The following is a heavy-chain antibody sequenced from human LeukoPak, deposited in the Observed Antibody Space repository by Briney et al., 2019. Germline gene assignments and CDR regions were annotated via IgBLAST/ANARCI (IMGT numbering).Heavy chain of an antibody. V-gene: IGHV4-34*01. CDR2: INHSGST. J-gene: IGHJ6*03. Sequence: SETLSLTYAVYVGSFSGYYWSWIRPPPGKGLEWIGEINHSGSTNYNSSLKSRVTISVDTSKNRFSLKLSSVTAADTAVYYCARGYYGSGSHCCHMDVWGKGTTITVS. CDR1: VGSFSGYY. D-gene: IGHD3-10*01. CDR3: ARGYYGSGSHCCHMDV.